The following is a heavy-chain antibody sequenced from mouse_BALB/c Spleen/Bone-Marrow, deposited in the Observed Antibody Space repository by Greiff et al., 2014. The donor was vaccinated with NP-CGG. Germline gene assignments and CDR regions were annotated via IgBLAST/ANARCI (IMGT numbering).Heavy chain of an antibody. CDR1: GFTFSNYW. CDR3: TRDYSY. Sequence: EVKLVESGGGLVQPGGSMKLSCVASGFTFSNYWMNWVRQSPEKGLDWVAEIRLKSNNYATHYAESVKGRFTISRDDSKSSAYLQMNNLRAEDTGIYYCTRDYSYWGQGTLVTVSA. D-gene: IGHD1-1*01. V-gene: IGHV6-6*02. CDR2: IRLKSNNYAT. J-gene: IGHJ3*01.